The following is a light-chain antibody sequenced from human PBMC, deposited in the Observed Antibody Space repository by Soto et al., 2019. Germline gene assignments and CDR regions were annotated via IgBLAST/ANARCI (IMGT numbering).Light chain of an antibody. CDR3: QQYSSNPWT. Sequence: DIQMTQYPSTLSASLGDRVTITCRASQSIGSWLAWFQQKPGKAPKLFIYQASSLESGVPSRFRGTESGTEFTLTISSLQPDDFATYYCQQYSSNPWTFGQGTKVDIK. CDR2: QAS. V-gene: IGKV1-5*03. J-gene: IGKJ1*01. CDR1: QSIGSW.